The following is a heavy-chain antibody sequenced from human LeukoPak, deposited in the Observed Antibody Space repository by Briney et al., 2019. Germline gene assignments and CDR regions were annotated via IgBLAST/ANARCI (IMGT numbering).Heavy chain of an antibody. CDR2: IYYSGST. CDR1: GGSISSGGYY. Sequence: SETLSLTCTVSGGSISSGGYYWSWIRQHTGKGLEWIGYIYYSGSTYYNPSLKSRVTISVDTSKNQFSLKLSSVTAADTAVYYCARESRIVATIVDYWGQGTLVTVSS. CDR3: ARESRIVATIVDY. V-gene: IGHV4-31*03. D-gene: IGHD5-12*01. J-gene: IGHJ4*02.